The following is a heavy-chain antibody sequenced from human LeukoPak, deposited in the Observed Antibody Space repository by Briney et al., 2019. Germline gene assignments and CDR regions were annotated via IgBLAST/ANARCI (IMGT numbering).Heavy chain of an antibody. J-gene: IGHJ5*02. D-gene: IGHD2-8*01. V-gene: IGHV3-74*01. CDR1: RFTFNTYW. CDR2: INSDGSST. CDR3: VRVSGFCTNGVCPSFDP. Sequence: PGGSLRLSCAASRFTFNTYWMHWVRQAPGKGLVWVSRINSDGSSTIYADSVKGRFTISRDNAKNTLYLQMNSLRAEDTAVYYCVRVSGFCTNGVCPSFDPWGQGTLVTVSS.